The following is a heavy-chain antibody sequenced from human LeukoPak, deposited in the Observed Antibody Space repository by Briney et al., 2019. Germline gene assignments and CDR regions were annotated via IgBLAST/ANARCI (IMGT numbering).Heavy chain of an antibody. J-gene: IGHJ4*02. CDR3: AKAPNLYCGGDCLPDY. CDR1: GFTFSSFS. D-gene: IGHD2-21*02. V-gene: IGHV3-48*04. Sequence: GGSLRLSCAASGFTFSSFSMNWVRQAPGKGLEWLSYIGNSDSGSRIYDADSVRGRFSISRDNSKNSLYLQMNSLRAEDTALYYCAKAPNLYCGGDCLPDYWGQGTLVTVSS. CDR2: IGNSDSGSRI.